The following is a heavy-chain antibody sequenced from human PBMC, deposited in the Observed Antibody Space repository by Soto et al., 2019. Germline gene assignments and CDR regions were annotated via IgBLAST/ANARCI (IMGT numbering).Heavy chain of an antibody. CDR1: GGTFSSYA. D-gene: IGHD3-10*01. CDR3: AVYYYGSGNHWFDP. Sequence: QVQLVQSGAEVKKPGSSVKVSCKASGGTFSSYAISWVRQAPGQGLEWMGGIIPIFGTANYAQKFQGRVTLTAAESTSTASMELSSLRSEDTAVYYCAVYYYGSGNHWFDPWGQGTLVTVSS. J-gene: IGHJ5*02. CDR2: IIPIFGTA. V-gene: IGHV1-69*12.